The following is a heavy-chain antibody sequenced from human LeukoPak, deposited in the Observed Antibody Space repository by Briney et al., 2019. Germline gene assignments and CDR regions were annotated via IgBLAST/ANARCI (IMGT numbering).Heavy chain of an antibody. CDR3: AREINYDYGLDY. D-gene: IGHD3-16*01. Sequence: GGSLRLSCEASGFTFNFYTMTWVRQAPGKGLEWVSSIDSSSNLIHYGDSVKGRFTISRDNSKNTLYLQMNSLRAEDTAVYYCAREINYDYGLDYWGQGTLVTVSS. CDR1: GFTFNFYT. V-gene: IGHV3-21*04. CDR2: IDSSSNLI. J-gene: IGHJ4*02.